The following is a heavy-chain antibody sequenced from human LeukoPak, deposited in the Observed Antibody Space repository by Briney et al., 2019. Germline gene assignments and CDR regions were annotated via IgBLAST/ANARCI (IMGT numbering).Heavy chain of an antibody. D-gene: IGHD1-26*01. V-gene: IGHV3-21*01. CDR1: GFTFSSYS. CDR2: IGSSSYI. CDR3: ARESHGSYGLQDY. Sequence: GGSLRLSCAASGFTFSSYSMSWVRQAPGKGLERVSSIGSSSYIYYADSVKGRFTISRDNAKNSLYLQMNSLRVEDTAVYYCARESHGSYGLQDYWGQGTLVTVSS. J-gene: IGHJ4*02.